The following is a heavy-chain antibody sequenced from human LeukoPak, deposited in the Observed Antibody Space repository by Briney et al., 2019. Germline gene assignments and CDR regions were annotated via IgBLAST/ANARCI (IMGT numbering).Heavy chain of an antibody. V-gene: IGHV3-30*02. D-gene: IGHD3-10*01. J-gene: IGHJ6*03. CDR2: IRYDGSNK. CDR3: AREGGSGSGSYYYYMDV. CDR1: GFTFSSYG. Sequence: GSLRLSCVASGFTFSSYGMHWVRQAPGKGLEWVAFIRYDGSNKYYADSVKGRFTISRDNSKNTLYLQMNSLRAEDTAVYYCAREGGSGSGSYYYYMDVWGKGTTVTVSS.